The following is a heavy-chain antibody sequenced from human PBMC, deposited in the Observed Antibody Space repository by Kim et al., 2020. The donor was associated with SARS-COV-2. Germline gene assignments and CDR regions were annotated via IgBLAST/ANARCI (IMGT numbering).Heavy chain of an antibody. CDR3: ARGGYSSSWYWGTDDAFDI. J-gene: IGHJ3*02. CDR1: GFTFSSYW. D-gene: IGHD6-13*01. CDR2: INSDGSST. V-gene: IGHV3-74*01. Sequence: GGSLRLSCAASGFTFSSYWMHWVRQAPGKGLVWVSRINSDGSSTSYADSVKGRFTISRDNAKNTLYLQMNSLRAEDTAVYYCARGGYSSSWYWGTDDAFDIWGQGTMVTVSS.